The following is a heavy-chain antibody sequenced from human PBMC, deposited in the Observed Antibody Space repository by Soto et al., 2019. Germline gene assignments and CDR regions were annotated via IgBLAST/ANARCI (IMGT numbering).Heavy chain of an antibody. CDR2: IYYSGGT. CDR3: ARVQRGDYYPDFDY. Sequence: QVQLQESGPGLVKPSQTLSLTCTVSAGSRINGDYYWSWIRQPPGKGLEWIGRIYYSGGTFYNPSLKSRVSMSVDTSKNQFSLKLSSVTAADTAVYYCARVQRGDYYPDFDYWGQGTLVTVSS. J-gene: IGHJ4*02. D-gene: IGHD4-17*01. V-gene: IGHV4-30-4*01. CDR1: AGSRINGDYY.